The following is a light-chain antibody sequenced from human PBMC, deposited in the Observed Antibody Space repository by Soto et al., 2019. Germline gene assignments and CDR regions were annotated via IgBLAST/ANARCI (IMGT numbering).Light chain of an antibody. CDR1: QGISSY. V-gene: IGKV1-9*01. Sequence: IQLTQSPSSLSASVGGSVTITCRASQGISSYLAWYQQKPGKAPKLLIYAASTLQSGVPSRFSGSGSGTDFTLTISSLQPADVATYYCQKYNSAPLTFGGGTKVDIK. J-gene: IGKJ4*01. CDR3: QKYNSAPLT. CDR2: AAS.